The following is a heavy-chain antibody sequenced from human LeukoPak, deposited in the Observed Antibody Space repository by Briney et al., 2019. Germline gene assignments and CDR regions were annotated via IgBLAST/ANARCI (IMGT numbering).Heavy chain of an antibody. V-gene: IGHV3-48*01. CDR1: GFTFSSYS. J-gene: IGHJ6*02. CDR2: ISSSSSTI. CDR3: ARGAYYDFWSGYYYYYYGMDV. D-gene: IGHD3-3*01. Sequence: GGSLRLSCAAPGFTFSSYSMNWVRQAPGKGLEWVSYISSSSSTIYYADSVKGRFTISRDNAKNSLYLQMNSLRAEDTAVYYCARGAYYDFWSGYYYYYYGMDVWGQGTTVTVSS.